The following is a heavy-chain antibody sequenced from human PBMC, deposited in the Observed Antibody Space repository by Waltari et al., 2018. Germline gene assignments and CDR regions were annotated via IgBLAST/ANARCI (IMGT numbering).Heavy chain of an antibody. CDR2: INTNTGNP. CDR1: GYTFTSYA. V-gene: IGHV7-4-1*02. Sequence: QVQLVQSGSELNKPGASVKVSCKSSGYTFTSYAVNWVRQAPGQDLEWLGWINTNTGNPTYAQGFTGRFVFSLDTSVSTAYLQINRLRTEDTAVYYCAREDYSASGAYFQELDYWGQGTLVTVSS. D-gene: IGHD3-10*01. J-gene: IGHJ4*02. CDR3: AREDYSASGAYFQELDY.